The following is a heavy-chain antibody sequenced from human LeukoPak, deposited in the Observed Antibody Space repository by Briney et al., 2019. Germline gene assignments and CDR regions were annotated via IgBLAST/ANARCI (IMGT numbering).Heavy chain of an antibody. Sequence: PSETLSLTCAVYGGSFSGYYWSWIRQPPGKGLEWIGEINHSGSTNYNPSLKSRVTISVDTSKNQFSLKLSSVTAADTAVYYCANLYGSGSPDYWGQGTLVTVSS. CDR3: ANLYGSGSPDY. CDR1: GGSFSGYY. D-gene: IGHD3-10*01. J-gene: IGHJ4*02. V-gene: IGHV4-34*01. CDR2: INHSGST.